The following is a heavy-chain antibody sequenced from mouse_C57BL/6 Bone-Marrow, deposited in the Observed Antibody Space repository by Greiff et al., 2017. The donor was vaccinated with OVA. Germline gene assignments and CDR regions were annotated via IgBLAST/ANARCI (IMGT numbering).Heavy chain of an antibody. CDR3: AREDYYGLYYAMDY. J-gene: IGHJ4*01. Sequence: DVKLVESEGGLVQPGSSMKLSCTASGFTFSDYYMAWVRQVPEKGLEWVANINYDGSSTYYLDSLKSRFIISRDNAKNILYLQMSSLKSEDTATYYCAREDYYGLYYAMDYWGQGTSVTGSS. CDR2: INYDGSST. V-gene: IGHV5-16*01. CDR1: GFTFSDYY. D-gene: IGHD1-1*01.